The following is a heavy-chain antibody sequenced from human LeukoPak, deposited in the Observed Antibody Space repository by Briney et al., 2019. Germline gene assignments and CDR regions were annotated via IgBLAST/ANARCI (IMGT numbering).Heavy chain of an antibody. CDR3: ASQPYSTSWYEGFDP. V-gene: IGHV3-11*04. J-gene: IGHJ5*02. Sequence: PGGSLRLSCAASGFTFSDYYMSWIRQAPGKGLDWVSYISGSTSTIYYADSVKGRFTISRDNAKNSLCLQMNSLRAEDTAVYYCASQPYSTSWYEGFDPWGQGTLVTVSS. CDR2: ISGSTSTI. D-gene: IGHD6-13*01. CDR1: GFTFSDYY.